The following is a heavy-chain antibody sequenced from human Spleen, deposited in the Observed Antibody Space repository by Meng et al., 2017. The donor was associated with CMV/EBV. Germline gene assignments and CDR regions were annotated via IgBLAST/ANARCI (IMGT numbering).Heavy chain of an antibody. D-gene: IGHD2-15*01. Sequence: GSLRLSCSVSGGSISRSSYYWGWIRQPPGKGLEWIGSIYYSGSTYYNPSLKSRVTISVDTSKNQFSLQLSSVTAADTAVYYCATQDAFCSVFWGQGALVTVSS. J-gene: IGHJ4*02. V-gene: IGHV4-39*07. CDR1: GGSISRSSYY. CDR3: ATQDAFCSVF. CDR2: IYYSGST.